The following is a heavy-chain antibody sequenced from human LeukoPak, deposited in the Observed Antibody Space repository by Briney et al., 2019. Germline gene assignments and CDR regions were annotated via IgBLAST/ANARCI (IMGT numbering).Heavy chain of an antibody. V-gene: IGHV3-48*03. CDR1: GFTFSSCE. J-gene: IGHJ3*01. CDR2: ISSSGSAT. CDR3: ARHIVGATSDFDV. D-gene: IGHD1-26*01. Sequence: GGSLRLSCAVSGFTFSSCEMNWVRQSPGKGLEWISYISSSGSATYYADSVKGRFTISRDNAKNSLYLQMNTLRAEDTAVYYCARHIVGATSDFDVWGQGTMVTVSS.